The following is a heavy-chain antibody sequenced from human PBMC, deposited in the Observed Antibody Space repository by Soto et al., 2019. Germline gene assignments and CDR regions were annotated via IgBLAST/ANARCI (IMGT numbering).Heavy chain of an antibody. CDR1: GGSIRSGDYY. CDR3: AREYYYGSGSPMAH. D-gene: IGHD3-10*01. CDR2: IYDSGGA. J-gene: IGHJ4*02. V-gene: IGHV4-30-4*01. Sequence: PSETLSLTCTVSGGSIRSGDYYWSWIRQPPGKGLEWMGYIYDSGGAYYNPSLKRRLTISVDRSKNQFSLKLTPVTAADTAVYFCAREYYYGSGSPMAHWGQGTLVTVSS.